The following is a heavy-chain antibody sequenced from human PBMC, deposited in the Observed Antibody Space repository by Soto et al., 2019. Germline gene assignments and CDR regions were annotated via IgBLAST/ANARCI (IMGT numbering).Heavy chain of an antibody. Sequence: EVKLVESGGGLVQPGVSLRISCKVSGFMFSDYAMTWVRQAPGKGLEWVSSMGKSGSDRDYADSVKGRFTISRDNSENTVYLQMDSLKVEDTALYFCMKVRDYWGQGTQVTVS. CDR1: GFMFSDYA. CDR3: MKVRDY. V-gene: IGHV3-23*04. J-gene: IGHJ4*02. CDR2: MGKSGSDR.